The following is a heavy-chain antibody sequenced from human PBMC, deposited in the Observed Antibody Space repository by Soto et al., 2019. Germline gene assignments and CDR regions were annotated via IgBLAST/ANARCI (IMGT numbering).Heavy chain of an antibody. CDR1: GFTFDDYA. V-gene: IGHV3-9*01. CDR3: AKDHSSSSGDYYYGMDV. CDR2: ISWNSGSI. D-gene: IGHD6-6*01. J-gene: IGHJ6*02. Sequence: EVQLVESGGGLVQPGRSLRLSCAASGFTFDDYAMHWVRQAPGKGLEWVSGISWNSGSIGYADSVKGRFTISRDNAKNSLYLQMNSLRAEDTALYYCAKDHSSSSGDYYYGMDVWGRGTTVTVSS.